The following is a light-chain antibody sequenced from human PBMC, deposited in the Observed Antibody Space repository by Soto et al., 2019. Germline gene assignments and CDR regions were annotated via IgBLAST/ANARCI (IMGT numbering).Light chain of an antibody. Sequence: MTQSTSTLSASVGDRVTITCRASQSISSWLAWYQQKPGQAPRLLIYGAFKRATGIPARFSGSGSGTDFTLTISRLEPEDFAVYYCQQYDTSPRTFGQGTKVDI. J-gene: IGKJ1*01. CDR1: QSISSW. V-gene: IGKV3D-15*01. CDR2: GAF. CDR3: QQYDTSPRT.